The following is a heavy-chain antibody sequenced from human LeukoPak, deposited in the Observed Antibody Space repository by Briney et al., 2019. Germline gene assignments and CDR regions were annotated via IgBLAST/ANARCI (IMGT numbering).Heavy chain of an antibody. J-gene: IGHJ4*02. Sequence: ASVKVSCKAAGYTFTSYDINWVRQATGQGLEWMGWMKPNSGNTGYAQKYQGRVAMTRNSSITTAYMELSSLRSEDTAVYYCARRHGRCSDGSCYYPDYWGQGTLVTVSS. CDR1: GYTFTSYD. CDR3: ARRHGRCSDGSCYYPDY. V-gene: IGHV1-8*01. D-gene: IGHD2-15*01. CDR2: MKPNSGNT.